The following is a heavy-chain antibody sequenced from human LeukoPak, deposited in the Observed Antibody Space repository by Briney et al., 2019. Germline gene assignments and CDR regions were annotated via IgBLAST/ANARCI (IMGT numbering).Heavy chain of an antibody. Sequence: ASVKVSCKASGYTFTSYDINWVRQATGQGLEWMGWMNPNSGNTGYAQKFQGRVTMTSNTSISTAYMELSSLRSEDTAAYYCARGVSLEFSDAFDNWGQGTMVTVSS. CDR2: MNPNSGNT. D-gene: IGHD3-16*02. CDR3: ARGVSLEFSDAFDN. V-gene: IGHV1-8*01. J-gene: IGHJ3*02. CDR1: GYTFTSYD.